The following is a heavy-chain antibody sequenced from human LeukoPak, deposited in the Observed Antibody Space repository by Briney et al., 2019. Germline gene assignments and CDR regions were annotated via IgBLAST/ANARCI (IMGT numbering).Heavy chain of an antibody. J-gene: IGHJ5*02. CDR3: ARGAPIRVAVAATFDP. V-gene: IGHV1-3*01. CDR2: INAANGNT. D-gene: IGHD6-19*01. Sequence: GASVKVSCKTSGFTFTTYTMHWVRLAPGQRLEWMGWINAANGNTQYSQKFQGRVTITRDTSASTAYMELSSLRSEDTAVYYCARGAPIRVAVAATFDPWGQGTLVTVPS. CDR1: GFTFTTYT.